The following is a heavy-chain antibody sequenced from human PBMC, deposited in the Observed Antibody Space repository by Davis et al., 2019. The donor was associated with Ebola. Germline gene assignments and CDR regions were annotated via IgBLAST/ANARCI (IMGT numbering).Heavy chain of an antibody. CDR2: IYYSGST. CDR1: GGSISSGGYY. D-gene: IGHD5-18*01. CDR3: ARTNGYSYGCFDY. V-gene: IGHV4-31*03. Sequence: LRLSCTVSGGSISSGGYYWSWIRQHPGKGLEWIGYIYYSGSTYYNPSLKSRVTISVDTSKNQFSLKLSSVTAADTAVDYCARTNGYSYGCFDYWGQGTLVTVSS. J-gene: IGHJ4*02.